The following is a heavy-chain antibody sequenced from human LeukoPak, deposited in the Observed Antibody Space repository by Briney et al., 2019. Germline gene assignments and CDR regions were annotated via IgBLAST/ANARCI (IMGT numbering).Heavy chain of an antibody. D-gene: IGHD5-12*01. CDR1: GFTFSSYA. J-gene: IGHJ4*02. CDR3: AKSRMYGGYWGY. CDR2: ISGSGGST. V-gene: IGHV3-23*01. Sequence: GGSLRLSCAASGFTFSSYAMSWVRQAPGKGLGWVSAISGSGGSTYYADSVKGRFTISRDNSKNTLYLQMNSLRAEDTAVYYCAKSRMYGGYWGYWGQGTLVTVSS.